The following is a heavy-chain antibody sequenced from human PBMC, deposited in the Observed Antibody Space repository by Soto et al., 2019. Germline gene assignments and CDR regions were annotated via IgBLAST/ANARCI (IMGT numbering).Heavy chain of an antibody. J-gene: IGHJ5*02. CDR3: AGVRGDIVVVVAATQNWFDP. V-gene: IGHV1-69*06. CDR1: GGTFSSYA. CDR2: IIPIFGTA. D-gene: IGHD2-15*01. Sequence: QVQLVQSGAEVKKPGSSVKVSCKASGGTFSSYAISWVRQAPGQGLEWMGGIIPIFGTANYAQKFQGRVTITADKSPSTAYMELSSLRSEDTAVYYCAGVRGDIVVVVAATQNWFDPWGQGTLVTVSS.